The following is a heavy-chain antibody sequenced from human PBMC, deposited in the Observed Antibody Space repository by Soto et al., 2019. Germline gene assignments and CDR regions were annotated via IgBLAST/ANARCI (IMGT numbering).Heavy chain of an antibody. CDR1: GGSVRSDYYY. J-gene: IGHJ5*02. Sequence: PSETLSLTCTVSGGSVRSDYYYWSWIRQPPGKGPEWIGCIYYSGNTNYNPSLKSRVTISIDTSKNQFSLKLNSVTAADTAVYYCARESYDSTGYYSRWFDPRGQGTLVTVSS. D-gene: IGHD3-22*01. CDR3: ARESYDSTGYYSRWFDP. V-gene: IGHV4-61*01. CDR2: IYYSGNT.